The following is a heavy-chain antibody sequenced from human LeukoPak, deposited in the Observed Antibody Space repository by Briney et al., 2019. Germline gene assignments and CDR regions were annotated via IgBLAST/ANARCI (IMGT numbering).Heavy chain of an antibody. CDR3: AGRKGHDAFDI. CDR1: GFTFSSYG. V-gene: IGHV3-30*03. CDR2: ISYDGSNK. J-gene: IGHJ3*02. Sequence: GGSLRLSCAASGFTFSSYGMHWVRQAPGKGLEWVAVISYDGSNKYYADSVKGRFTISRDNSKNTLYLQMNSLGAEDTAVYYCAGRKGHDAFDIWGQGTMVTVSS.